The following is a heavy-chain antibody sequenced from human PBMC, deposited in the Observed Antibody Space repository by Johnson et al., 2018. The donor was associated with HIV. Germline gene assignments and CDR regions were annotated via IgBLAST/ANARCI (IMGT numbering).Heavy chain of an antibody. Sequence: QVQLVESGGGVVQPGRSLRLSCAASGFTFSSMHWDRQAPGKGLEWVAVISYDGSNKYYADSAKGRFTISRDNSKNTLYLQMNSLRAEDTAVYYCAREPRIAAFRDAFDIWGQGTMVTVSS. CDR3: AREPRIAAFRDAFDI. J-gene: IGHJ3*02. CDR2: ISYDGSNK. CDR1: GFTFSS. D-gene: IGHD6-6*01. V-gene: IGHV3-30*04.